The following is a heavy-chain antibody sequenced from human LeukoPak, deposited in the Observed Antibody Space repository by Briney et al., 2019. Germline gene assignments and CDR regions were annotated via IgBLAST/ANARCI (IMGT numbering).Heavy chain of an antibody. Sequence: SETLSLTCTVSGGSISSSSYYWGWIRQPPGKGLEWIGSIYYSGSTYYNPSLKSRVTISVDTSKNQFSLRLSSVTAADTAVYYCASSVPSGHFDLWGRGTLVTVSS. J-gene: IGHJ2*01. V-gene: IGHV4-39*01. D-gene: IGHD1-26*01. CDR2: IYYSGST. CDR1: GGSISSSSYY. CDR3: ASSVPSGHFDL.